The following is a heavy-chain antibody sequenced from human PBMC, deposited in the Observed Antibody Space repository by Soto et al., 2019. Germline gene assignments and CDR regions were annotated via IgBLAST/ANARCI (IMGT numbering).Heavy chain of an antibody. J-gene: IGHJ4*02. CDR1: GFSLSTSGVG. D-gene: IGHD3-9*01. CDR3: KHRTAYDISTGYYPFDY. V-gene: IGHV2-5*02. CDR2: IYWDDGK. Sequence: SGPTLVNPTQILRLTCTFSGFSLSTSGVGVAWIRQPPGKALEWLALIYWDDGKRYSPSLKTRLNITKDTSKNQVVLTLTNVDPVDTATFYFKHRTAYDISTGYYPFDYWGQGSLVTVSS.